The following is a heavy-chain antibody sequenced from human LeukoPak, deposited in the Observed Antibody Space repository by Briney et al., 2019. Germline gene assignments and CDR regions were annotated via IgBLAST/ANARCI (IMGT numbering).Heavy chain of an antibody. J-gene: IGHJ3*02. CDR3: ARDKYGGNSNAFDI. V-gene: IGHV3-74*01. CDR1: GFTFSNYW. Sequence: PGGSLRLSCAASGFTFSNYWMHWVRQFPGKGLVWVSRIDTDGSTTTYADYVKGRFTISRDNAKNTLYLQMNSLRAEDTAVYYCARDKYGGNSNAFDIWGQGTLVTVSS. D-gene: IGHD4-23*01. CDR2: IDTDGSTT.